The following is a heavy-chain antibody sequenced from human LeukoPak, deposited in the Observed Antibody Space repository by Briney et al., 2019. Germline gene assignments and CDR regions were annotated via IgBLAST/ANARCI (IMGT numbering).Heavy chain of an antibody. V-gene: IGHV3-30*04. CDR1: GFTFSSYA. J-gene: IGHJ4*02. D-gene: IGHD6-13*01. Sequence: PGRSLRLSRAASGFTFSSYAMHWVRQAPGKGLEWVAVISYDGSNKYYADSVKGRFTISRDNSKNTLYLQMNSLRAEDTAVYYCARDQGSSSYLDYWGQGTLVTVSS. CDR3: ARDQGSSSYLDY. CDR2: ISYDGSNK.